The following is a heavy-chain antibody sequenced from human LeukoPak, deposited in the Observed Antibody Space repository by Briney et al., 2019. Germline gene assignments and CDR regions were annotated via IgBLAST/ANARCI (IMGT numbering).Heavy chain of an antibody. CDR3: ARDYVDIVATTHFDY. CDR1: GFTVSSNY. D-gene: IGHD5-12*01. J-gene: IGHJ4*02. CDR2: IYSGGST. Sequence: GGSLRLSCAASGFTVSSNYMSWVRQAPGKGLEWVSVIYSGGSTYYADSVKGRFTISRDNSKNTLYLQMNSLRAEGTAVYYCARDYVDIVATTHFDYWGQGTLVTVSS. V-gene: IGHV3-53*01.